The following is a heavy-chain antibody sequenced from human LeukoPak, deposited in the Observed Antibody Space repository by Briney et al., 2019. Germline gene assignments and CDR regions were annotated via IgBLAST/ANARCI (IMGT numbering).Heavy chain of an antibody. CDR1: GFTFSTYN. CDR2: ISSSGSSI. D-gene: IGHD3-22*01. V-gene: IGHV3-48*04. CDR3: ARDGEFYYDSSSY. Sequence: GGSLRLSCAASGFTFSTYNMNWVRQVPGQGLEWVSYISSSGSSIYYADSVKGRFTISRDNAKNSLYLQMNSLRAEDTAVYYCARDGEFYYDSSSYWGQGSLVTVSS. J-gene: IGHJ4*02.